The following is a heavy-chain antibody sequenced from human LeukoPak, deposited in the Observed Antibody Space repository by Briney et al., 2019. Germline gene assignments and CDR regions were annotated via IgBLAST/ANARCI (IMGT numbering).Heavy chain of an antibody. CDR2: INHSGSA. J-gene: IGHJ4*02. Sequence: SETLSLTCAVSGRSFGAYYWTWIRQPPGKGLEWIGEINHSGSANYNPSLKSRVTISLDTSKNQFSLKLSSVTAADTAVYYCARGQGTVTTHWGQGTLVTVSS. CDR1: GRSFGAYY. V-gene: IGHV4-34*01. D-gene: IGHD4-17*01. CDR3: ARGQGTVTTH.